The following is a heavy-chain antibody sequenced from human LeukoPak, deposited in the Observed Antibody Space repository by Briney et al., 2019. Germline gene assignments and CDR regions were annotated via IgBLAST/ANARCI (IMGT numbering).Heavy chain of an antibody. V-gene: IGHV1-8*02. J-gene: IGHJ6*02. CDR1: GYTFTGYY. CDR3: ALHVDTAMVRPLFWSSVGMDV. D-gene: IGHD5-18*01. Sequence: PGASVKVSCKASGYTFTGYYMHWVRQATGQGLEWMGWMNPNSGNTGYAQKFQGRVTMTRNTSISTAYMELSSLRSEDTAVYYCALHVDTAMVRPLFWSSVGMDVWGQGTTVTVSS. CDR2: MNPNSGNT.